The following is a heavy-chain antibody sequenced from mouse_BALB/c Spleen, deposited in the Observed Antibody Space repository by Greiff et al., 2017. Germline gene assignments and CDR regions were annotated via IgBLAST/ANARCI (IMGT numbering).Heavy chain of an antibody. CDR2: ISYSGST. CDR1: GYSITSDYA. J-gene: IGHJ2*01. V-gene: IGHV3-2*02. Sequence: EVKLQESGPGLVKPSQSLSLTCTVTGYSITSDYAWNWIRQFPGNKLEWMGYISYSGSTSYNPSLKSRISITRDTSKNQFFLQLNSVTTEDTATYYCARGYGRNYFDYWGQGTTLTVSS. D-gene: IGHD1-1*01. CDR3: ARGYGRNYFDY.